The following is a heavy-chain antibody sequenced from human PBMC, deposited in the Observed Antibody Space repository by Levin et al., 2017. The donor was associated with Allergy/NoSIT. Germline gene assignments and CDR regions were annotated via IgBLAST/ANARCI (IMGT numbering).Heavy chain of an antibody. CDR2: ISSSSSYI. Sequence: GESLKISCAASGFTFSSYSMNWVRQAPGKGLEWVSSISSSSSYIYYADSVKGRFTISRDNAKNSLYLQMNSLRAEDTAVYYCARDPRRYSYGSDYWGQGTLVTVSS. J-gene: IGHJ4*02. V-gene: IGHV3-21*01. CDR3: ARDPRRYSYGSDY. D-gene: IGHD5-18*01. CDR1: GFTFSSYS.